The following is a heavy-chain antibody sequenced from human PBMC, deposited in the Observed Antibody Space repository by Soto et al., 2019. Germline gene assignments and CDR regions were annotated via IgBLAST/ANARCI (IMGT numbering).Heavy chain of an antibody. J-gene: IGHJ3*02. CDR2: ISYDGYNK. CDR1: GFTFSSYG. V-gene: IGHV3-30*18. Sequence: QVQLVESGGGVVQPGRSLRLSCAASGFTFSSYGMHWVRQAPGKGLEWVTAISYDGYNKYYADSVQGRFTISRDNSKNTLYLQMNSLRPEDTAIYYCAKGRLYYSGYDLMLGGIGFDIWGQGTMVTVSS. CDR3: AKGRLYYSGYDLMLGGIGFDI. D-gene: IGHD5-12*01.